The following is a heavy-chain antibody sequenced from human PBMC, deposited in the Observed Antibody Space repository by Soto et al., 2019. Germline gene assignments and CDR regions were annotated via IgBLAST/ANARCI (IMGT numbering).Heavy chain of an antibody. CDR2: IHNGRST. J-gene: IGHJ4*02. CDR3: ARTLSGGFDY. Sequence: QVQLQESGPGLVKPSETLSLTCTVSGDSLTRNYWSWIRQPPGKGLEWLAYIHNGRSTNYNPSLMTRFSISLDTSKSQFSLNLNSVTAAYTAGYYCARTLSGGFDYGGQGTLVTVSS. V-gene: IGHV4-59*01. CDR1: GDSLTRNY.